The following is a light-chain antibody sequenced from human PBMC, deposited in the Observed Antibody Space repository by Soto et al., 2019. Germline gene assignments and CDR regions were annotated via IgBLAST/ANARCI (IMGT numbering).Light chain of an antibody. CDR1: SRGVGIYNY. CDR3: SSYAGTSNLI. V-gene: IGLV2-14*03. CDR2: DVS. Sequence: QSALTQPASVSGSPGQSITISCSGTSRGVGIYNYVSWYQHHPGKDPKRMIYDVSNRPSGVSDRFSASKSGNTASLTICGLQAEDEADYSCSSYAGTSNLIFGGGTQLPVL. J-gene: IGLJ2*01.